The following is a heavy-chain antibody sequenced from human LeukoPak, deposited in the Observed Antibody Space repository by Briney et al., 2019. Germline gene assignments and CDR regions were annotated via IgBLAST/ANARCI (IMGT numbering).Heavy chain of an antibody. CDR1: GFTFSSYA. CDR3: AKSRDRSDAILGVANRVDF. CDR2: ISSSGGST. D-gene: IGHD3-3*01. J-gene: IGHJ4*02. V-gene: IGHV3-23*01. Sequence: PGRSLRLSCAASGFTFSSYAMSWVRQAPGKGLEWVSAISSSGGSTYHADSVKGRFTISRDNSKNALFLQMDSLRAEDTAIYYCAKSRDRSDAILGVANRVDFWGQGPLVTVSS.